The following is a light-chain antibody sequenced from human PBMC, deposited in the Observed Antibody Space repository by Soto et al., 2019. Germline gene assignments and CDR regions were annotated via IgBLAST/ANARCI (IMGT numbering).Light chain of an antibody. J-gene: IGLJ2*01. CDR3: SSYTSSSTLFVV. Sequence: QSALTQPASVSGSPGQSIPISCTGTSSDVGGYNYVSWYQQHPGKAPKLMIYDVSNRPSGVSNRFSGSKSGNTASLTISGLQAEDEADYYCSSYTSSSTLFVVFGGGTQLTVL. CDR2: DVS. CDR1: SSDVGGYNY. V-gene: IGLV2-14*01.